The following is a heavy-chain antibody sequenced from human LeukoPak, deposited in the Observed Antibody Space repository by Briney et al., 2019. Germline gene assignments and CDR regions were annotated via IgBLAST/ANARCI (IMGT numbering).Heavy chain of an antibody. J-gene: IGHJ5*02. CDR3: AKGDIVVVVAAPARFDP. CDR1: GFTFSSYA. D-gene: IGHD2-15*01. CDR2: ISGSGGST. V-gene: IGHV3-23*01. Sequence: GGSLRLSCAASGFTFSSYAMSWVRQAPGKGLEWVSAISGSGGSTYYADSVKGRFTISRDNSKNTLYLQMNSQRAEDTAVYYCAKGDIVVVVAAPARFDPWGQGTLVTVSS.